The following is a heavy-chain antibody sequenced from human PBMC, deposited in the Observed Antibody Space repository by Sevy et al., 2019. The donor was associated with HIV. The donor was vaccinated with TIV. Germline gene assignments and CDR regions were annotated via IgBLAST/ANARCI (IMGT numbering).Heavy chain of an antibody. V-gene: IGHV4-38-2*02. CDR3: ARDGYSYGSRTNWFDP. CDR2: IYHSGST. Sequence: SETLSLTCTVSGYSISSGYYWGWIRQPPGKGLGWIGSIYHSGSTYYNPSLKSRVTISVDTSKNQFSLKLSSVTAADTAVYYCARDGYSYGSRTNWFDPWGQGTLVTVSS. D-gene: IGHD5-18*01. CDR1: GYSISSGYY. J-gene: IGHJ5*02.